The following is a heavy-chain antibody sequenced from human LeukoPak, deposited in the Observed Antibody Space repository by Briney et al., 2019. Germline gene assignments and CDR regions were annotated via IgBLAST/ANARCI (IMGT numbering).Heavy chain of an antibody. CDR2: IRYDGSNT. J-gene: IGHJ4*02. V-gene: IGHV3-30*02. CDR3: ASDGRRSGSYSNYFDY. CDR1: GFNFCTSG. Sequence: TGGSLRLSCAASGFNFCTSGVHWVRQATGKGLEWVAFIRYDGSNTYYADSVKARFTISRDNSKNTLFLQMNSLRAEDAALYYCASDGRRSGSYSNYFDYWGQGTLVTVSS. D-gene: IGHD3-10*01.